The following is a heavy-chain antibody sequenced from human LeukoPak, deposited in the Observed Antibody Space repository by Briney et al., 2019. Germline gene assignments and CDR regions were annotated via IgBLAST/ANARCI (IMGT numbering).Heavy chain of an antibody. CDR2: IYTSGST. V-gene: IGHV4-4*07. D-gene: IGHD3-10*01. Sequence: ASETLSLTCTVSSGSISSYYWSWMRQPAGKGLEWIGRIYTSGSTNYNPSLKSRVTMSVDTSKNQFSLKLSSVTAADTAVYYCARESLWFGEYPWGQGTLVTVSS. J-gene: IGHJ5*02. CDR3: ARESLWFGEYP. CDR1: SGSISSYY.